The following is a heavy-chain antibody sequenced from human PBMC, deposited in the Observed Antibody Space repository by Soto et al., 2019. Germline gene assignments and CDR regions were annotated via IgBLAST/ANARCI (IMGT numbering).Heavy chain of an antibody. CDR3: AGESRQYSRMNWFDP. D-gene: IGHD2-21*01. J-gene: IGHJ5*02. CDR2: IYYSGNT. CDR1: GYSISSGCYY. V-gene: IGHV4-31*02. Sequence: SETLSLTCTVSGYSISSGCYYYSWIRQHPGEGLEWIGYIYYSGNTYYNPSLKSRVTISVDTSKNQFSLKLSSVTAACTAVYYCAGESRQYSRMNWFDPWGQGTLVTVSS.